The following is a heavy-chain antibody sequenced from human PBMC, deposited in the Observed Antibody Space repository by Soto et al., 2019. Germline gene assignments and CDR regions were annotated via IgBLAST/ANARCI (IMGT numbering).Heavy chain of an antibody. V-gene: IGHV4-61*01. J-gene: IGHJ6*02. Sequence: SETLSLTXTVSGGSVSSGSYYWSWIRQPPGKGLEWIGYIYYSGSTNYNPSLKSRVTISVDTSKNQFSLKLSSVTAADTAVYYCARESFGGITMVRGALYGMDVWGQGTTVTVSS. D-gene: IGHD3-10*01. CDR1: GGSVSSGSYY. CDR2: IYYSGST. CDR3: ARESFGGITMVRGALYGMDV.